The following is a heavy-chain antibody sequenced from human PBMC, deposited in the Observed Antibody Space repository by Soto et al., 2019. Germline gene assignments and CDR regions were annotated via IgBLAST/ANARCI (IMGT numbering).Heavy chain of an antibody. D-gene: IGHD3-3*01. J-gene: IGHJ3*02. CDR2: ISAYNGNT. CDR1: GYTFTSYG. V-gene: IGHV1-18*01. Sequence: GASVKVSCKASGYTFTSYGISWVRQAPGQGLEWMGWISAYNGNTNYAQKLQGRVTMTTDTSTSTAYMELRSLRSDDTAVYYCARPASITIFGVVTPDAFEIWGHGTMVTVSS. CDR3: ARPASITIFGVVTPDAFEI.